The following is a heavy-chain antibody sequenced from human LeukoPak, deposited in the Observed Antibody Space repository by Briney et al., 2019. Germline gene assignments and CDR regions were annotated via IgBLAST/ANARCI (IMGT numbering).Heavy chain of an antibody. CDR2: IYYSGST. D-gene: IGHD3-22*01. V-gene: IGHV4-39*07. Sequence: SETLSLTCTVSGGSISSYYWSWIRQPPGKGLEWIGSIYYSGSTYYNPSLKSRVTISVDTSKNQFSLKLSSVTAADTAVYYCARDPHYYYDSSGYRGGWGQGTLVTVSS. CDR3: ARDPHYYYDSSGYRGG. J-gene: IGHJ4*02. CDR1: GGSISSYY.